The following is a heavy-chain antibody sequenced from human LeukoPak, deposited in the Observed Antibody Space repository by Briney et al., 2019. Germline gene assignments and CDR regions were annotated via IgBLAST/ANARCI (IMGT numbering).Heavy chain of an antibody. CDR2: ISWNSGSI. V-gene: IGHV3-9*01. CDR1: GFTFDDYA. D-gene: IGHD6-19*01. J-gene: IGHJ4*02. Sequence: GGSLRLSCAASGFTFDDYAMHWVRQAPGKGLEWASGISWNSGSIGYADSVKGRFTISRDNAKNSLYLQMNSLRAEDTALYYCAKDTQWLVRGHFDYWGQGTLVTVSS. CDR3: AKDTQWLVRGHFDY.